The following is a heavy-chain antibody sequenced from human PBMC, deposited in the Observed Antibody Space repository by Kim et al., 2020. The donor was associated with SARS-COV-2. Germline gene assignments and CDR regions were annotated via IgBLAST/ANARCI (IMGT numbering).Heavy chain of an antibody. Sequence: SETLSLTCAVYGGSFSGYYWSWIRQPPGKGLEWIGEINHSGSTNYNPSLKSRVTISVDTSKNQFSLKLSSVTAADTAVYYCARGTVTMDYYYGMDVWGQGTTVTVSS. D-gene: IGHD4-17*01. V-gene: IGHV4-34*01. J-gene: IGHJ6*02. CDR3: ARGTVTMDYYYGMDV. CDR1: GGSFSGYY. CDR2: INHSGST.